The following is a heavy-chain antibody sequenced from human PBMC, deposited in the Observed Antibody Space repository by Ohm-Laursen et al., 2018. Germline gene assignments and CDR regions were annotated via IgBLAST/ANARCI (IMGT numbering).Heavy chain of an antibody. J-gene: IGHJ6*02. CDR1: GGSISSYY. D-gene: IGHD3-10*01. CDR3: ARSGRAPRTYYYYGMDV. Sequence: GTLSLTCTVSGGSISSYYWSWIRQPPGKGLEWIGYIYYSGSTNYNPSLKSRVTISVDTSKNQFSLKLSSVTAADTATYYCARSGRAPRTYYYYGMDVWGQGTTVTVSS. V-gene: IGHV4-59*01. CDR2: IYYSGST.